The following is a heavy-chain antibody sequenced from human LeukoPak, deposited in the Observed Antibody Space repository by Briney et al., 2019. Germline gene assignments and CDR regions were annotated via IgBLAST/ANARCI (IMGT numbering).Heavy chain of an antibody. CDR2: IIPILGIA. CDR1: GITFSSYA. D-gene: IGHD1-14*01. V-gene: IGHV1-69*04. Sequence: GGSLRLSCAASGITFSSYAISWVRQAPGQGLEWMGRIIPILGIADYAQKFQGGVTITADKSTSTAYMELSSLRSEDTAVYYCARTPEGSRKDAFDIWGQGTMVTVSS. CDR3: ARTPEGSRKDAFDI. J-gene: IGHJ3*02.